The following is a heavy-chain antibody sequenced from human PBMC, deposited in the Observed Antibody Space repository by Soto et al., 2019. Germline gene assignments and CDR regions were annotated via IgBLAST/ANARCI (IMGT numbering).Heavy chain of an antibody. J-gene: IGHJ4*02. V-gene: IGHV3-23*01. CDR1: GFTFSSYA. D-gene: IGHD2-15*01. CDR3: AKNGFGGGYCSGGSCYRDY. Sequence: RRLSCAASGFTFSSYAMSWVRQAPGKGLEWVSAISGSGGSTYYADSVKGRFTISRDNSKNTLYLQMNSLRAEDTAVYYCAKNGFGGGYCSGGSCYRDYWGQGTLVTVSS. CDR2: ISGSGGST.